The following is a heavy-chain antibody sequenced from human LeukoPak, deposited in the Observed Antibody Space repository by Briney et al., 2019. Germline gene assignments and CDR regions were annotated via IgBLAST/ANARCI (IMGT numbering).Heavy chain of an antibody. D-gene: IGHD5-12*01. J-gene: IGHJ5*02. CDR2: IYYSGST. V-gene: IGHV4-31*03. CDR3: ARDRAPSSGGYDNDNWFDP. Sequence: PSETLSLTCTVSGGSISSGRYYWSWIRQHPGKGLEWIGYIYYSGSTFYNPSLKCRLTISIDTSKNQFSLKLSSVTAADTAVYYCARDRAPSSGGYDNDNWFDPWGQGTLVTVSS. CDR1: GGSISSGRYY.